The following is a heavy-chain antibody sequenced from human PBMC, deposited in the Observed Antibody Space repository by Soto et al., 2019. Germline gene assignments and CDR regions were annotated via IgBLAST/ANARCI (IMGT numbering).Heavy chain of an antibody. J-gene: IGHJ6*02. V-gene: IGHV3-23*01. CDR1: GFTFSSYA. D-gene: IGHD3-3*01. CDR3: ANYRRSYYDFWSGLKREHYYYYGMDV. Sequence: PGGSLRLSCAASGFTFSSYAMSWVRQAPGKGLEWVSAISGSGGSTYYADSVKGRFTISRDNSKNTLYLQMNSLRAEDTAVYYCANYRRSYYDFWSGLKREHYYYYGMDVWGQGTTVTVSS. CDR2: ISGSGGST.